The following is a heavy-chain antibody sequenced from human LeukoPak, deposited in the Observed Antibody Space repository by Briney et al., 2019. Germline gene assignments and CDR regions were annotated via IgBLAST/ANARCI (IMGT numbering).Heavy chain of an antibody. Sequence: GEALKISCKGSGYRFTSYWIGWGRPMPGKGLEWMGIIYPGDSDTRYSPSFQGQVTISADKSISTAYLQWSSLKASDTAMYYCARGRYSGYDTSDAFDIWGQGTMVTVSS. CDR1: GYRFTSYW. V-gene: IGHV5-51*01. D-gene: IGHD5-12*01. CDR3: ARGRYSGYDTSDAFDI. J-gene: IGHJ3*02. CDR2: IYPGDSDT.